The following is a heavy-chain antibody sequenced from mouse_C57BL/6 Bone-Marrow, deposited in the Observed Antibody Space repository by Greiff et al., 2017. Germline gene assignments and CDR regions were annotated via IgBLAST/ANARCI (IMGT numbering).Heavy chain of an antibody. V-gene: IGHV6-6*01. J-gene: IGHJ2*01. Sequence: VQLKESGGGLVQPGGSMKLSCAASGFTFSDAWMDWVRQSPEKGLEWVAEIRNKANNHATYYAESVKGRFTISRDDSKSSVYLQMNSLRAEDTGIYYCTRPYPRGYFDYWGQGTTLTVSS. CDR3: TRPYPRGYFDY. D-gene: IGHD2-10*01. CDR1: GFTFSDAW. CDR2: IRNKANNHAT.